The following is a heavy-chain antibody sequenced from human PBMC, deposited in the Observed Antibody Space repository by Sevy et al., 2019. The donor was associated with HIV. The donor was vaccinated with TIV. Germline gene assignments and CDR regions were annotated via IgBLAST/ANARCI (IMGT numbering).Heavy chain of an antibody. V-gene: IGHV3-9*01. Sequence: GGSLRLSCAASGFTFDDYAMHWVRQAPGKGLEWVSGISWNSASIDYADSVKGRFTTSRDNAKSSLYLQMKSLRAEDTALYYCARDRHDGYCTNGVCFNFDNWGQGTLVTVSS. CDR2: ISWNSASI. CDR3: ARDRHDGYCTNGVCFNFDN. J-gene: IGHJ4*01. CDR1: GFTFDDYA. D-gene: IGHD2-8*01.